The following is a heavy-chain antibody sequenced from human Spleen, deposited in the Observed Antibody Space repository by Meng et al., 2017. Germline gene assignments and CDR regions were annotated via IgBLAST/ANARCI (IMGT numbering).Heavy chain of an antibody. J-gene: IGHJ6*02. CDR3: ARDPSSHPSPIPAALSYYYSYYYGMDV. CDR2: INPTGGTT. D-gene: IGHD2-2*01. V-gene: IGHV1-46*01. Sequence: ASVKVSCKTSGYTFTTYYMHWVRQAPGQGLEWMGVINPTGGTTTYAQKFQGRVTVTRDTSTSTAYLELRSLRSDDTAVYYCARDPSSHPSPIPAALSYYYSYYYGMDVWGQGTMVTVSS. CDR1: GYTFTTYY.